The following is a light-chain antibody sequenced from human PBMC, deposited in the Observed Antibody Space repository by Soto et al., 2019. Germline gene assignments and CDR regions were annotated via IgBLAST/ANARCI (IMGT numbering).Light chain of an antibody. CDR1: QSISVW. J-gene: IGKJ1*01. CDR2: KAS. V-gene: IGKV1-5*03. Sequence: DIQMTQYTSTLSASVGDRVTITCRASQSISVWLAWYQQKAGKAPNLLIYKASRLESGVPSRFSGSGSETEFTLTISGLQPGDSATYYCQQYNSYSPTFGQGTKVDI. CDR3: QQYNSYSPT.